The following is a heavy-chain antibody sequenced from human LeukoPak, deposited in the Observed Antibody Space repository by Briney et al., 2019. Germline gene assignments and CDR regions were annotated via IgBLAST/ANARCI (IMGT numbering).Heavy chain of an antibody. CDR1: GDSIRSSTYY. V-gene: IGHV4-39*01. J-gene: IGHJ4*02. Sequence: SETLSLTCTVSGDSIRSSTYYWGWIRQPPGKGLEWIGSIYSGGATYYNASLNNRVTISADTSRNQFSLKLSSVTAADTAMFYCARHKFSFDYWGRGTLVTVSS. CDR2: IYSGGAT. CDR3: ARHKFSFDY.